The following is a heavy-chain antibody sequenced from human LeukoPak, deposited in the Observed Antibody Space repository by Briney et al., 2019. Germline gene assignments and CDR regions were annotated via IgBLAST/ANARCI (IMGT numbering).Heavy chain of an antibody. V-gene: IGHV3-74*01. CDR2: IDEHGTTI. CDR3: ARDVGGAGSH. D-gene: IGHD3-10*01. J-gene: IGHJ4*02. CDR1: GFTFSSYA. Sequence: GGSLRLSCAASGFTFSSYAMSWVRQAPGKGLVWVSRIDEHGTTIDYADSVRDRFTISRDNAKNTLYLHMNSLRAEDTAMYYCARDVGGAGSHWGQGSLVTVSS.